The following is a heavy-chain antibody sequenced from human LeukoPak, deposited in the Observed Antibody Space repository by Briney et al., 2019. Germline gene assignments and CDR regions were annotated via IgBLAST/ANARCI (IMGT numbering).Heavy chain of an antibody. CDR2: MNPNSGNT. CDR1: GYTFTSYD. J-gene: IGHJ3*02. V-gene: IGHV1-8*01. CDR3: ARGRMITMIVVENAFDI. Sequence: ASVKVSCKASGYTFTSYDINWVRQATGQGLEWMGWMNPNSGNTGYAQKFQGRVTMTRNTSISTAYMELSSLRSEDTAVYYCARGRMITMIVVENAFDIWGQGTMVTVSS. D-gene: IGHD3-22*01.